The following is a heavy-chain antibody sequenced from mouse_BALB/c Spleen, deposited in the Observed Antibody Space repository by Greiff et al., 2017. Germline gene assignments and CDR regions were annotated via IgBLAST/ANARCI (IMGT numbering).Heavy chain of an antibody. J-gene: IGHJ4*01. D-gene: IGHD1-1*01. CDR1: GFSLTGYG. V-gene: IGHV2-6-7*01. Sequence: QVQLQQSGPGLVAPSQSLSITCTVSGFSLTGYGVNWVRQPPGKGLEWLGMIWGDGSTDYNSALKSRLSISKDNSKSQVFLKMNSLQTDDTARYYCARNYGSSPYAMDYWGQGTSVTVSS. CDR3: ARNYGSSPYAMDY. CDR2: IWGDGST.